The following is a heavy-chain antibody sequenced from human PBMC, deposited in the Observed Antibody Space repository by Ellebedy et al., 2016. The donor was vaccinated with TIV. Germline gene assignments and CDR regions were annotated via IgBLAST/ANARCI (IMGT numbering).Heavy chain of an antibody. J-gene: IGHJ4*02. D-gene: IGHD2-21*01. CDR3: VSAARGSNCCEAY. V-gene: IGHV3-7*03. CDR2: INQVGNEK. Sequence: GESLKISCGASGFTFSSFWMGWVRRAPGKGLEWVATINQVGNEKYYVDSVKGRFTISRANAKTSLYLQMNSLRAEDTAVYSCVSAARGSNCCEAYWGQGTLVTVSS. CDR1: GFTFSSFW.